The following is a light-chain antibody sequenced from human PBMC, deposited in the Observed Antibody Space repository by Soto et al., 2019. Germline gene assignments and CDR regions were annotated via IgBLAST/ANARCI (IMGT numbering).Light chain of an antibody. CDR3: SSYSSGAAWV. V-gene: IGLV2-14*01. CDR2: EVN. CDR1: SSDVGGYSY. J-gene: IGLJ3*02. Sequence: QSALTQPASVSGSPGQSITVSCTGTSSDVGGYSYVSWYQQHPGKAPKLLIYEVNNRPSGVSHRFSGSKSGNTASLTISGLQTEDEADYYCSSYSSGAAWVFGGGTKLTVL.